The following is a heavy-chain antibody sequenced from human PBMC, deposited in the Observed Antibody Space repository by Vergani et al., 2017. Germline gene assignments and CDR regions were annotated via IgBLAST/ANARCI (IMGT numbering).Heavy chain of an antibody. D-gene: IGHD6-13*01. CDR3: AKDGSRYSSSGYYFDY. V-gene: IGHV3-23*01. J-gene: IGHJ4*02. CDR1: GFTFSTYA. CDR2: LTGGGGST. Sequence: EVQLLESGGSLKQPGGSVRLSCAASGFTFSTYAMHWVRQAPGKGLEWVSALTGGGGSTYYADSFKGRFIISRDNSRDTLYLQMNSLRAEDTAVYYCAKDGSRYSSSGYYFDYWGQGTLVTVSS.